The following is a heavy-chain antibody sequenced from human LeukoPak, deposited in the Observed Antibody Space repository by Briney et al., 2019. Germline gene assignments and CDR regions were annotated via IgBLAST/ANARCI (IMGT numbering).Heavy chain of an antibody. CDR1: GFTFKSYG. V-gene: IGHV3-30*03. D-gene: IGHD5-24*01. Sequence: GGSLRLSCAASGFTFKSYGMHWVRQAPGKGLEWVAAISYDGSDKYYVDSVKGRFTISRDNSKNMLYLQMDSLKSEDTAVYYCATGYSVEMATMPDWGQGTLVTVPS. CDR2: ISYDGSDK. CDR3: ATGYSVEMATMPD. J-gene: IGHJ4*02.